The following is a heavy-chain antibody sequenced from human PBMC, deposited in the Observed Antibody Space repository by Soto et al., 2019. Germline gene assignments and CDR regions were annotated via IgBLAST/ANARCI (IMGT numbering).Heavy chain of an antibody. CDR2: IVGGGDST. D-gene: IGHD6-13*01. V-gene: IGHV3-23*01. Sequence: EVQLLESGGGLVQPGGSLRRSCAASGFTFSNYAMSWVRQAPGKGLEWVSAIVGGGDSTYYADSVKGRFTISRDNSKNTLHLQMNSLRAEDPAVYFCAKESRGIAPTVTGYWGQGTLVTVSS. CDR1: GFTFSNYA. CDR3: AKESRGIAPTVTGY. J-gene: IGHJ4*02.